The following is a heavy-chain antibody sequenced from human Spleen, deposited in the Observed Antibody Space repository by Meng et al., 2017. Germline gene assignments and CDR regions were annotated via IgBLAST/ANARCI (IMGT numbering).Heavy chain of an antibody. CDR1: GASISSGDYF. CDR3: ARGYCSTTNCNWFDP. V-gene: IGHV4-30-4*01. J-gene: IGHJ5*02. Sequence: QVQLQESGPGLVKPSQTLSLTCTVSGASISSGDYFWIWIRQPPGKGLEWIGYISYSGGTYSNPSLKSRVTISVDKSKNQFSLKLSSVTAADTAVYYCARGYCSTTNCNWFDPWGQGTLVTVSS. CDR2: ISYSGGT. D-gene: IGHD2-2*01.